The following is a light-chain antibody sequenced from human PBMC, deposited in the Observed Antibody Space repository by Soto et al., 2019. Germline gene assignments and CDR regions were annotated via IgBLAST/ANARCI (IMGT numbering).Light chain of an antibody. J-gene: IGLJ1*01. CDR1: SSNIGTNT. CDR3: AAWDDSLSGHFV. V-gene: IGLV1-44*01. CDR2: NNS. Sequence: QAVVTQPPSASGTPGQRVTISCSGSSSNIGTNTVSWYQHLPGTAPKLLIYNNSQRPSGVPDRFSGSKSGTSASLAISGLQSEDEADYYCAAWDDSLSGHFVFGTGTKVTVL.